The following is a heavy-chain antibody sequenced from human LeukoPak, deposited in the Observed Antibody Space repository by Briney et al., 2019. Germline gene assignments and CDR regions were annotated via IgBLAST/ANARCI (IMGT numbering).Heavy chain of an antibody. V-gene: IGHV3-7*01. CDR1: GFTFSNFW. Sequence: PGGSLRLSCTASGFTFSNFWMGWVRQAPGKGLEWVANIKQDETEKFYLGSVKGRFTISRDNAKNSLYLQMNSLRAEDTAVYYCARDDPLCGGDCYSPLSSAFDIWGQGTMVTVSS. CDR3: ARDDPLCGGDCYSPLSSAFDI. CDR2: IKQDETEK. D-gene: IGHD2-21*02. J-gene: IGHJ3*02.